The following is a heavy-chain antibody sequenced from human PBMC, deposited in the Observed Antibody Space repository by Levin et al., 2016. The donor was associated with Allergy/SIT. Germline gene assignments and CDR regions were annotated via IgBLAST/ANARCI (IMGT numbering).Heavy chain of an antibody. V-gene: IGHV5-51*01. CDR3: ARLPVGTTDYYFDY. J-gene: IGHJ4*02. D-gene: IGHD1-26*01. CDR2: IYPGDSDT. Sequence: VRQMPGKGLEWMGIIYPGDSDTRYSPSFQGQVTISADKSISTAYLQWSTLKASDTAMYYCARLPVGTTDYYFDYWGQGTLVTVSS.